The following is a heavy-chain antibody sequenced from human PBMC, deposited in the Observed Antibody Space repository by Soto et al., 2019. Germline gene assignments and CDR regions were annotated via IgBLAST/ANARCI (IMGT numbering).Heavy chain of an antibody. CDR3: AKDDFFVVGISRAFDI. Sequence: EVQLVESGGGLVQPGGSLSLSGAASGFPFSSYWMHGVPQAPGEGLVWVSGFSTEGSTTRYVDSVRGRFTISRDNVKNTLYLQMSSLRAKDTAVYYCAKDDFFVVGISRAFDIWGQGTVVTVSS. D-gene: IGHD3-3*01. CDR1: GFPFSSYW. V-gene: IGHV3-74*01. CDR2: FSTEGSTT. J-gene: IGHJ3*02.